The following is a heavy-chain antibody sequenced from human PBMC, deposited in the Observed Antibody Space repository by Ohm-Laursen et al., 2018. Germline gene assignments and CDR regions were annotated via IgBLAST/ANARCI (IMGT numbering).Heavy chain of an antibody. J-gene: IGHJ4*02. D-gene: IGHD6-19*01. CDR3: ARGPWLGFDY. CDR2: INHSGST. Sequence: SETLSLTCAVYGGSFSGYYWSWIRQPPGKGLEWIGEINHSGSTNYNPSLKSRVTISVDTSKNQLSLKLSSVTAADTAVYYCARGPWLGFDYWGQGTLVTVSS. CDR1: GGSFSGYY. V-gene: IGHV4-34*01.